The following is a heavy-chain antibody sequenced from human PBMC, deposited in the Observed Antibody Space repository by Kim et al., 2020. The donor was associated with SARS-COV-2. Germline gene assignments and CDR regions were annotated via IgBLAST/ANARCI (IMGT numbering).Heavy chain of an antibody. V-gene: IGHV3-48*02. D-gene: IGHD2-21*01. CDR3: AKVRRACGTDCYYYDMDV. J-gene: IGHJ6*02. CDR1: GFTFSSYS. Sequence: GGSLRLSCAASGFTFSSYSMHWVRQAPGKGLEWVSYISSSSSTIYYADFVKVRFTISRDNAKNSLYLQMNSLRDEDTAVYYCAKVRRACGTDCYYYDMDVWGQGTTVTVSS. CDR2: ISSSSSTI.